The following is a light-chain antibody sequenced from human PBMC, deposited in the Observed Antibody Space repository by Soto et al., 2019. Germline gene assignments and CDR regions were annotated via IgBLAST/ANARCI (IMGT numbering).Light chain of an antibody. CDR2: DAS. V-gene: IGKV3-11*01. J-gene: IGKJ3*01. CDR3: QQRSNWPPQFT. CDR1: QNVSSH. Sequence: ETLLTQSPATLSLSPGERATLSCRASQNVSSHLAWYQQIPGQAPRLLIFDASNRATGVPARFSGSGSGTDFTRTISSLEPEDFAVYYCQQRSNWPPQFTFGPGTKVDVK.